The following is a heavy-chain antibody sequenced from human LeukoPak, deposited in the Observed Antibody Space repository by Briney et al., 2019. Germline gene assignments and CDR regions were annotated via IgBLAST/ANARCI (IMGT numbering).Heavy chain of an antibody. CDR3: ARATHYDAFDI. Sequence: GGSLRLSCAASGGTFSDYYMSWIRQAPGKGLEWVSYISSSGSTIYYADSVKGRFTISRDNAKNSLYLQMNSLRAEDTAVYYCARATHYDAFDIWGQGTMVTVSS. V-gene: IGHV3-11*01. CDR2: ISSSGSTI. J-gene: IGHJ3*02. CDR1: GGTFSDYY.